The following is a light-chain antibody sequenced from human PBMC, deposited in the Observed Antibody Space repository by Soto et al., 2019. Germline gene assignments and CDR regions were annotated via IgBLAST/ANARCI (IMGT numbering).Light chain of an antibody. Sequence: DIVMTQSPLSLPVTPGEPASISCRSSQSLLHSKGANSLDWYLQKPGQSPQLLIYLASNRAPGVPERFSGSGSGTAFTLKISRVEAEDVGVYYCMQALQTPLTFGGGTKVEIK. J-gene: IGKJ4*02. CDR2: LAS. CDR1: QSLLHSKGANS. V-gene: IGKV2-28*01. CDR3: MQALQTPLT.